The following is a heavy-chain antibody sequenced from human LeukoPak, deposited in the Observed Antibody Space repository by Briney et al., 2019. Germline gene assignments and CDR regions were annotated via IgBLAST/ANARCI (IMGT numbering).Heavy chain of an antibody. J-gene: IGHJ6*04. CDR2: ISYDGSNK. V-gene: IGHV3-30*18. CDR3: AKVSEITMVRGVIITQRHYYYYGMDV. Sequence: GGSLRLSCAASGFTFSSCGMHWVRQAPGKGLEWVAVISYDGSNKYYADSVKGRFTISRDNSKNTLYLQMNSLRAEGTAVYYCAKVSEITMVRGVIITQRHYYYYGMDVWGKGTTVTVSS. CDR1: GFTFSSCG. D-gene: IGHD3-10*01.